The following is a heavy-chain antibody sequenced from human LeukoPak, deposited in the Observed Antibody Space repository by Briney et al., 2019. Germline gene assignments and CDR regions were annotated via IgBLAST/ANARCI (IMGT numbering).Heavy chain of an antibody. V-gene: IGHV3-11*06. CDR1: WFTVSSNY. CDR3: ARQGNNWFDP. J-gene: IGHJ5*02. CDR2: ISSSSNYT. Sequence: PGGSPILSCAASWFTVSSNYMSWVRQAPEKGLEWVSYISSSSNYTNYADSVKGRFTISRDNAKNSLYLQMNSLTAEDTAVYYCARQGNNWFDPWGQGTLVTVSS.